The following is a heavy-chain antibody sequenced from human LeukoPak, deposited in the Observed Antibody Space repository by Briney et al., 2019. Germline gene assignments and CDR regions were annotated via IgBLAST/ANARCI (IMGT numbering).Heavy chain of an antibody. CDR2: IYSSGST. D-gene: IGHD1-26*01. CDR1: GGSITNYY. V-gene: IGHV4-4*07. CDR3: AGEVIGSQI. Sequence: SGTLSLTCTVSGGSITNYYWSWVRQPAGKGLEWIGRIYSSGSTNYNPTLKSRVTMSVDTPKNQFSLKLGSVTAADTAVYYCAGEVIGSQIWGQGTLVTVSS. J-gene: IGHJ4*02.